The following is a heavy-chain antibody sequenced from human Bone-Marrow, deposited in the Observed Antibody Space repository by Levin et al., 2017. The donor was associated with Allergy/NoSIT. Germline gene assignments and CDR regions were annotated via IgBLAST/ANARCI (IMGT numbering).Heavy chain of an antibody. J-gene: IGHJ4*02. CDR3: ASLSYYYGAGTHPDEDY. Sequence: KPSETLSLTCSVSGASITSGDHYWSWIRQSPGTGLEWIGYIYYSGSTYYNPSLMTRITISLDPSKNHFSLKLRSVTVADTAVYYCASLSYYYGAGTHPDEDYWGQGALVIVSS. D-gene: IGHD3-10*01. V-gene: IGHV4-30-4*01. CDR1: GASITSGDHY. CDR2: IYYSGST.